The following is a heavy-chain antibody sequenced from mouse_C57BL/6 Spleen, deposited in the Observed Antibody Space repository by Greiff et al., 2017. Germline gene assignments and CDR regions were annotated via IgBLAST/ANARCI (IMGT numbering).Heavy chain of an antibody. D-gene: IGHD1-1*01. CDR2: IDPEDGET. CDR1: GFNIKDYY. Sequence: VQLQQSGAELVKPGASVKLSCTASGFNIKDYYMHWVKQRTEQGLEWIGRIDPEDGETKYAPKFQGKATITADTSSNTAYLQLSSLTSEDTAVYYGATATITTVVAEDYWGQGTSVTVSS. J-gene: IGHJ4*01. CDR3: ATATITTVVAEDY. V-gene: IGHV14-2*01.